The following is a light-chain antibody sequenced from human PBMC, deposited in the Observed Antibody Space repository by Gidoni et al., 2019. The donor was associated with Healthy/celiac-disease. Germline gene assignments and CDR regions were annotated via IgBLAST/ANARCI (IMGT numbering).Light chain of an antibody. CDR2: DAS. Sequence: DIVLTHSLATLSLSPGERATLSCRASQSGSSYLAWYQQKPGQAPRLLINDASNRATGIPAKFSGSGSGRNFTLTISSLEPEDFAVYYCRQRSNWPPITFGQGTRLEIK. V-gene: IGKV3-11*02. CDR1: QSGSSY. CDR3: RQRSNWPPIT. J-gene: IGKJ5*01.